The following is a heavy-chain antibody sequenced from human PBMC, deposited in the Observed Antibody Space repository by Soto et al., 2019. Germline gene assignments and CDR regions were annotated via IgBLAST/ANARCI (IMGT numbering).Heavy chain of an antibody. D-gene: IGHD3-22*01. CDR3: ARAYDSSGYYYYGMDV. Sequence: QVQLVESGGGVVQPGRSLRLSCEASGFTFSSYGMHWVRQAPGKGLEWVAVIWYDGSNKYYADSVKGRFTISRDNSKNTLYLQMNSLRAEDTAVYYCARAYDSSGYYYYGMDVWGQGPTVTVSS. CDR2: IWYDGSNK. CDR1: GFTFSSYG. V-gene: IGHV3-33*01. J-gene: IGHJ6*02.